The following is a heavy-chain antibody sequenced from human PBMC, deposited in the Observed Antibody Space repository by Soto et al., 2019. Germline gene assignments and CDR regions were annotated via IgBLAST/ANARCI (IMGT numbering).Heavy chain of an antibody. D-gene: IGHD5-12*01. CDR2: INHSGST. CDR1: GGSFSGYY. Sequence: SETLSLTCAVYGGSFSGYYWSWIRQPPGKGLEWIGEINHSGSTNYNPSLKSRVTISVDTSKNQFSLKLSSVTAADTAVYYCARGRGYSGSGNYGMDVWGQGTTVTVS. V-gene: IGHV4-34*01. CDR3: ARGRGYSGSGNYGMDV. J-gene: IGHJ6*02.